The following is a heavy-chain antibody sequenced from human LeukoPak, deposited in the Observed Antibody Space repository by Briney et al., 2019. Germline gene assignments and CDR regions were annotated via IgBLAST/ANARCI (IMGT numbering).Heavy chain of an antibody. V-gene: IGHV1-18*01. CDR2: ISAYNGNT. CDR1: GYTFTSCG. J-gene: IGHJ3*02. D-gene: IGHD3-22*01. CDR3: ARDPDSSGYFSQHAFDT. Sequence: ASVKVSCKASGYTFTSCGISWVRQAPGQGLEWMGWISAYNGNTNYAQKLQGRVTMTTDTSTSTAYMELRSLRSDDTAVYYCARDPDSSGYFSQHAFDTWGQGTMVTVSS.